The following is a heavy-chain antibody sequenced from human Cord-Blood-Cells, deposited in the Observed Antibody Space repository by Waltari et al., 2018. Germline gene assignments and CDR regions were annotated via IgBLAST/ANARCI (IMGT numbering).Heavy chain of an antibody. CDR3: ARDLPMYYGSGSYYNEGAFDI. D-gene: IGHD3-10*01. CDR2: IYYRVST. V-gene: IGHV4-30-4*08. Sequence: QVQLQESGPGLVKPSQTLSLTCTVSGGSISSGDYYWSWIRQPPGKGLEWIGYIYYRVSTYHTPSLTSRVTLSVDTSKNQFALKLSSVTAADTAVYYCARDLPMYYGSGSYYNEGAFDIWGQGTMVTVSS. J-gene: IGHJ3*02. CDR1: GGSISSGDYY.